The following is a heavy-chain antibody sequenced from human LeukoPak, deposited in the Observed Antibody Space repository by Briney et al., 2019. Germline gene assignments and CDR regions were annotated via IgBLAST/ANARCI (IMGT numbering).Heavy chain of an antibody. D-gene: IGHD6-25*01. CDR3: ARDLYNSICYD. J-gene: IGHJ4*02. V-gene: IGHV4-34*01. Sequence: SETLSLTCAVSGGSFSGQYWTWIRQFPGKSLEWIGEINHSGSTNYNPSLKSRVTISKDMSKNHFSLRLSSVTAADTAIYYCARDLYNSICYDWGQGTLVTVSS. CDR1: GGSFSGQY. CDR2: INHSGST.